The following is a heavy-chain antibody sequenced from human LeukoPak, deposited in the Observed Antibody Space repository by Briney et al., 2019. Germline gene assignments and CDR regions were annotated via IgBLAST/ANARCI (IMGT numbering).Heavy chain of an antibody. CDR2: IKSKTDGGTT. D-gene: IGHD3-22*01. J-gene: IGHJ6*02. CDR3: TTDPPKHTSRYYDSSGYYYDYYYGMDV. Sequence: PGGSLRLSCAASGFTFSNAWMSWVRQAPGKGLEWVGRIKSKTDGGTTDYAAPVKGRFTISRDDSKNTLYLQMNSLKTEDTAVYYCTTDPPKHTSRYYDSSGYYYDYYYGMDVWGQGTTVTVSS. V-gene: IGHV3-15*01. CDR1: GFTFSNAW.